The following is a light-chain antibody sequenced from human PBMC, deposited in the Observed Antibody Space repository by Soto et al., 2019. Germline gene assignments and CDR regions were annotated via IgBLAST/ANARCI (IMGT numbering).Light chain of an antibody. CDR3: SSYAGSGNV. Sequence: QSALTQAPSASGSPGQSVAISCPGTSSDVGGYNYVSWYQQHPGKAPKLMIYEVNKRPSGVPDRFSGSKSGNTASLTVSGLQAEDEADYYCSSYAGSGNVFGTGTKVTVL. V-gene: IGLV2-8*01. CDR2: EVN. J-gene: IGLJ1*01. CDR1: SSDVGGYNY.